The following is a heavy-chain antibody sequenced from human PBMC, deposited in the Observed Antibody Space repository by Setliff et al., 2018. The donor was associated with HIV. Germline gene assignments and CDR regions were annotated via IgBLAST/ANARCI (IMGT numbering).Heavy chain of an antibody. J-gene: IGHJ3*02. CDR2: ISWNSGSI. CDR3: VADPSISMVRGLILGSTFDI. V-gene: IGHV3-9*01. Sequence: PGGSLRLSCAASGFTFDDYAMHWVRQAPGKGLEWVSGISWNSGSIGYADSVKGRFTISRDNAKNSLYLQMNSLRAEDTAVYYCVADPSISMVRGLILGSTFDIWGQGTMVTVSS. CDR1: GFTFDDYA. D-gene: IGHD3-10*01.